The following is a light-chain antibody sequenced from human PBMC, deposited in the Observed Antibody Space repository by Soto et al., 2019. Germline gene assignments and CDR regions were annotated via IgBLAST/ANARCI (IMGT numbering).Light chain of an antibody. V-gene: IGKV1-39*01. CDR1: HTIMTY. CDR3: QQSYNSPQT. Sequence: DIPMTPSPSSLSASVGDEVTITCRASHTIMTYLNWYQLKPGKPPRLLIYAASSLQSGVPSRFSGSGSGTDFTLTINSLQPEDFATYSCQQSYNSPQTFGQGTRWIS. CDR2: AAS. J-gene: IGKJ1*01.